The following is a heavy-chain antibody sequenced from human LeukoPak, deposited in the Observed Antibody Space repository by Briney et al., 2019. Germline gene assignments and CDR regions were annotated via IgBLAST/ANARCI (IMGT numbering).Heavy chain of an antibody. CDR3: ASGGYTSSWYVVDY. CDR1: GFTFSSYG. V-gene: IGHV3-30*03. CDR2: ISYDGSNK. Sequence: GSFLSLSCAASGFTFSSYGMHWVRQAPGKGLEWVAVISYDGSNKYYADSVKGRFTISRDNSKNTLYLQMSSLRPEDTAVYYCASGGYTSSWYVVDYWGQGTLVTVSS. D-gene: IGHD6-13*01. J-gene: IGHJ4*02.